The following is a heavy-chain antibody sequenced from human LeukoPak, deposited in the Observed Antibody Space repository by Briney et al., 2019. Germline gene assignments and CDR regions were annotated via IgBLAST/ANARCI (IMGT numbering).Heavy chain of an antibody. CDR2: IYTSGST. CDR1: GGSISSYY. J-gene: IGHJ4*02. Sequence: SETLSLTCTVSGGSISSYYWSWIRQPAGKGLEWIGRIYTSGSTNYNPSLKSRVTMSVDTSKNQFSLKLSSVTAADTAVYYCARRRPGYCSGGSCLGFDYWGQGTLVTVSS. V-gene: IGHV4-4*07. CDR3: ARRRPGYCSGGSCLGFDY. D-gene: IGHD2-15*01.